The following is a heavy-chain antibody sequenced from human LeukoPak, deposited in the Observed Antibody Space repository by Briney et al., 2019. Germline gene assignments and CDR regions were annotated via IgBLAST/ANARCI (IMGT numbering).Heavy chain of an antibody. V-gene: IGHV3-33*01. CDR3: ARDWGSGEAIDY. J-gene: IGHJ4*02. D-gene: IGHD3-16*01. Sequence: GGSLRLSCAASGFTFRSYGIHWVRQAPGKGLEWLAVIWHDGKNKYYADSVRGRFTISRDNSKNTVLLQMNSLRAEDTAIYYCARDWGSGEAIDYWGQGTLVTVSS. CDR1: GFTFRSYG. CDR2: IWHDGKNK.